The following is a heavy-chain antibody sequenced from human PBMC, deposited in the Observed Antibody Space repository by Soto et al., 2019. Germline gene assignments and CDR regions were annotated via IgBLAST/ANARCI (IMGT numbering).Heavy chain of an antibody. J-gene: IGHJ4*02. Sequence: QITLKESGPTVVKPTQTLTLTCTFSGFSLSTSGVGVGWIRQPPGKALEWLALIYWDDDKRYSPSLKSRLTITNDTSKNQVVLTMTHMDPVDTATYYCAHMVLAGRSWNYFDSWGQGTLVTVSS. D-gene: IGHD6-13*01. CDR2: IYWDDDK. V-gene: IGHV2-5*02. CDR1: GFSLSTSGVG. CDR3: AHMVLAGRSWNYFDS.